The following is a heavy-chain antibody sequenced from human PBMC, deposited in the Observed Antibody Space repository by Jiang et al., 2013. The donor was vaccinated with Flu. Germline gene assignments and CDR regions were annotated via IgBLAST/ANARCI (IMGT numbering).Heavy chain of an antibody. Sequence: SGSELKKPGASVKVSCKASGYSFTGYGLNWIRQAPGQGLEWMGWINTNSGNPTYAQGFTGRFVFSLDASVSTAYLQISSLKADDTAIYYCGSHYYDSSGFIDYWGQGTLVTVSS. CDR1: GYSFTGYG. D-gene: IGHD3-22*01. CDR2: INTNSGNP. V-gene: IGHV7-4-1*02. J-gene: IGHJ4*02. CDR3: GSHYYDSSGFIDY.